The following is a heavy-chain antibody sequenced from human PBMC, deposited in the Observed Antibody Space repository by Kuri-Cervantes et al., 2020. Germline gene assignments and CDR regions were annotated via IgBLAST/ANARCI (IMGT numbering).Heavy chain of an antibody. CDR2: ISGSGGST. CDR3: AKDRLNGAFDI. D-gene: IGHD2-8*01. Sequence: GESLKISCAASGFTFSSYAMSWVSQAPGKGLEWVSAISGSGGSTYYADSVKGRFTISRDNSKNTLYLQMNSLRAEDTAVYYCAKDRLNGAFDIWGQGTMVTVSS. CDR1: GFTFSSYA. V-gene: IGHV3-23*01. J-gene: IGHJ3*02.